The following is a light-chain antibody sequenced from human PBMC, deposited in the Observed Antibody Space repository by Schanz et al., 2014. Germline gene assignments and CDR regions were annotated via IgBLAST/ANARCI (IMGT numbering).Light chain of an antibody. V-gene: IGKV3-20*01. J-gene: IGKJ4*01. Sequence: EIVLTQSPGTLSLSPGERATLSCRASQTVSSGYLAWYQQKPGQVPRLLIYDASSRATGIPDRFSGSGSGTDFTLTINRLDPDDFAIYYCQQYDILPLTFGGGTVVDIK. CDR2: DAS. CDR1: QTVSSGY. CDR3: QQYDILPLT.